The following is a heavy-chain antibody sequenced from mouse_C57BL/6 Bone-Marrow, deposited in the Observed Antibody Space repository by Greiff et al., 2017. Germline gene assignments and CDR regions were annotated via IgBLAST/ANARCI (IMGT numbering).Heavy chain of an antibody. CDR1: GFSLSTFGMG. CDR2: MWWGDDT. CDR3: ARIEHYYDSSSYFDY. V-gene: IGHV8-8*01. Sequence: QVQLKQSGPGILQPSQTLSLTCSFSGFSLSTFGMGVGWIRQPSGKGLEWLAHMWWGDDTYYNPALKSRLTISKDTSKNPVILKIANVDTADTATYYSARIEHYYDSSSYFDYWGQGTTLTVSS. J-gene: IGHJ2*01. D-gene: IGHD1-1*01.